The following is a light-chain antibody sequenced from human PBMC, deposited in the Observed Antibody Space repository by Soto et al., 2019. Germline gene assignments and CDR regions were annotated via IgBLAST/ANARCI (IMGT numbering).Light chain of an antibody. Sequence: AVEMTQSPSSLSASVGDRVTITCRASQDVRNDLGWYQQKPGQAPKLLIYAISTLQSGVPSRFSGSGSGTDFTLTISSLQPEDSATYYCLQDATYPYTFGQGTNLEI. CDR3: LQDATYPYT. J-gene: IGKJ2*01. CDR2: AIS. V-gene: IGKV1-6*01. CDR1: QDVRND.